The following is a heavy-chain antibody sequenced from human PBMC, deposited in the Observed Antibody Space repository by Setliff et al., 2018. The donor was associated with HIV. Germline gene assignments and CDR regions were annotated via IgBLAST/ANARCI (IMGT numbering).Heavy chain of an antibody. V-gene: IGHV4-39*01. Sequence: PSETLSLTCSVPGGSVIKDNFYWGWIRQAPAKGLEWIGTLYDTGRTYYNPPLKSRVSIFVDTTKNEFSLTLRSVTAADTAVYFCVNSGYDGDYYYYYMDVWGKGTTVTVSS. CDR3: VNSGYDGDYYYYYMDV. CDR1: GGSVIKDNFY. J-gene: IGHJ6*03. D-gene: IGHD5-12*01. CDR2: LYDTGRT.